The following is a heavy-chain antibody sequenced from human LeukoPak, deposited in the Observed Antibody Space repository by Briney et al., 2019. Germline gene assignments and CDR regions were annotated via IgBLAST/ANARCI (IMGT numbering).Heavy chain of an antibody. CDR1: GGSISSSSYY. Sequence: SETLSLTCTVSGGSISSSSYYWGWIRQPPRKGLEWIGRIHPSGSTNYNPSLKSRLTLSVDTSKNQFSLKLSSVTAADTAAYYCARGPPPDFDYWGRGTLVTVSS. CDR3: ARGPPPDFDY. J-gene: IGHJ4*02. V-gene: IGHV4-39*07. CDR2: IHPSGST.